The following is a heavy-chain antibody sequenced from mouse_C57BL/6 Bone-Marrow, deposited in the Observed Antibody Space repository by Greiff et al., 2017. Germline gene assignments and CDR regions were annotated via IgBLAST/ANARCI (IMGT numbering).Heavy chain of an antibody. CDR3: ARSGRGYYGRTYRGY. CDR2: INPSSGYT. J-gene: IGHJ2*01. V-gene: IGHV1-7*01. D-gene: IGHD1-1*01. Sequence: QVQLQQSGAELAKPGASVKLSCTASGFTFTSYWMHWVKQRPGQGLEWIGYINPSSGYTKYNQKFKDKATLTADKYSSTAYMQLSSLTYEDSAVXYCARSGRGYYGRTYRGYWGQGTTLTVSS. CDR1: GFTFTSYW.